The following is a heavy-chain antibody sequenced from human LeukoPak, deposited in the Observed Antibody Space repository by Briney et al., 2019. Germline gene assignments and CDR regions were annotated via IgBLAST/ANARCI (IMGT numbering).Heavy chain of an antibody. V-gene: IGHV3-23*01. CDR1: GFTLSNNG. Sequence: GGSLILSCAASGFTLSNNGMSWVHQAPGKGLEWVSAISGSGGSTYYADSVKGRFTISRDNSKNTLYLQMNSLRAEDTAVYYCAKEVGYYYDSSGYLGPSGVPNYFDYWGQGTLVTVSS. D-gene: IGHD3-22*01. CDR3: AKEVGYYYDSSGYLGPSGVPNYFDY. CDR2: ISGSGGST. J-gene: IGHJ4*02.